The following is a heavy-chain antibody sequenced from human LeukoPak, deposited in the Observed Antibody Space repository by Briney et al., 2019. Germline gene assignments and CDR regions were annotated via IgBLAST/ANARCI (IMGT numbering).Heavy chain of an antibody. CDR1: GDLLIGAPYF. V-gene: IGHV4-31*03. CDR3: ARVVGSTSWFDS. J-gene: IGHJ5*01. D-gene: IGHD1-26*01. Sequence: SQTLSLTCSVSGDLLIGAPYFWSWVRQPPGKGLEWIAYTYYSGNTYYNPSLKSRVTLSVDTSKNQFSLDLTSVTAADTAVYFCARVVGSTSWFDSWGQGTLVTVSS. CDR2: TYYSGNT.